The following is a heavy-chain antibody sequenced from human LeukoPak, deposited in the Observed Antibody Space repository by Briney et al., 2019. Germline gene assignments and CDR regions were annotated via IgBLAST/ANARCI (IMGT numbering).Heavy chain of an antibody. Sequence: SETLSLTCTVSGGSISSYYWSWIRQPAGKGLEWIGRIYTSGSTNYNPSLKSRVTMSVDTSKHQFSLKLSSVTAADTAVYYCARIAAAGTGRGYWFDPWGQGTLVTVSS. D-gene: IGHD6-13*01. J-gene: IGHJ5*02. CDR3: ARIAAAGTGRGYWFDP. V-gene: IGHV4-4*07. CDR2: IYTSGST. CDR1: GGSISSYY.